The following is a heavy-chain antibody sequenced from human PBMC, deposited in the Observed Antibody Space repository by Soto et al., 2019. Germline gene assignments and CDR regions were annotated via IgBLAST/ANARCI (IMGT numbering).Heavy chain of an antibody. CDR3: ARDNYGMDV. CDR1: GFTFSNYA. J-gene: IGHJ6*02. Sequence: GGSLRLSCAAFGFTFSNYAMHWVRQAPGKGLEWVAVISYDVRNEYYADSVKGRSTISRDNSENAVSLQMNSLRAEDTAVYFCARDNYGMDVWGQGTTVTVSS. CDR2: ISYDVRNE. V-gene: IGHV3-30*04.